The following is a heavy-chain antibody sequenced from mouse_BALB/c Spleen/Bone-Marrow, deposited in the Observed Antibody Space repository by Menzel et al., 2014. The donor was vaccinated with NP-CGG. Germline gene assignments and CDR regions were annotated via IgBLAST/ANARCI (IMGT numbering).Heavy chain of an antibody. CDR2: INPYNGDS. D-gene: IGHD1-1*01. Sequence: EVRLQQSGPELVKPGASAKISCKASGYSFTGYFMNWVIQSHGKSLEWIGRINPYNGDSFYNQKFKGKATLTVDKSSSTAHMELRSLASEDSAVYYCARVTTDWYFDVWGAGTTVTVSS. CDR3: ARVTTDWYFDV. J-gene: IGHJ1*01. CDR1: GYSFTGYF. V-gene: IGHV1-20*02.